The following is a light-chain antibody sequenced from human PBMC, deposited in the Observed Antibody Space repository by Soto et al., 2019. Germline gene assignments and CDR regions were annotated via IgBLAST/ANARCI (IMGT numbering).Light chain of an antibody. CDR1: QSVSSY. CDR3: LQYSTWPPLYT. V-gene: IGKV3-15*01. CDR2: DAS. Sequence: EIVMTKSPATLSVSLGERVTLSCRPSQSVSSYLAWYQQKPGQAPRLLISDASTRATDIPDRFSGSGSGTDFTLTISSLQSTDLAVYYCLQYSTWPPLYTFGQGTKLEIK. J-gene: IGKJ2*01.